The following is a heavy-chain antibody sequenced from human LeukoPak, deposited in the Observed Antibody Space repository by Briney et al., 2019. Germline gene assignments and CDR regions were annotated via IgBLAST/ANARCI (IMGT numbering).Heavy chain of an antibody. V-gene: IGHV1-69*01. D-gene: IGHD3-10*01. J-gene: IGHJ6*02. Sequence: SVKVSCKASVGTFSSYGISWVRQAPGQGLEWIGGVIPIFGTPNYAQKFQGRVTITADESTSTAYMELSSLRSEDTAVYYCARGSGTITMVRGVFYGMDVWGQGTTVTVSS. CDR1: VGTFSSYG. CDR2: VIPIFGTP. CDR3: ARGSGTITMVRGVFYGMDV.